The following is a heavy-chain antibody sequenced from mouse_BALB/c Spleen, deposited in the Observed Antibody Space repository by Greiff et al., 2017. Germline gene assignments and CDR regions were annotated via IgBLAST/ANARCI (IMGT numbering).Heavy chain of an antibody. CDR1: GISITTGNYR. J-gene: IGHJ3*01. Sequence: EVKLMESGPGLVKPSQTVSLTCTVTGISITTGNYRWSWIRQFPGNKLEWIGYIYYSGTITYNPSLTSRTTITRDTSKNQFFLEMNSLTAEDTATYYCARDPHYYYGSSWFAYWGQGTLVTVSA. CDR3: ARDPHYYYGSSWFAY. V-gene: IGHV3-5*02. D-gene: IGHD1-1*01. CDR2: IYYSGTI.